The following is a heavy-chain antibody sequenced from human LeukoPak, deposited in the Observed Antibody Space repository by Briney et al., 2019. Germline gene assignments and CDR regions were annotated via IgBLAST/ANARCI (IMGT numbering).Heavy chain of an antibody. CDR3: ARGDIIVVPAARLDAFDI. CDR1: GYTFTSYG. D-gene: IGHD2-2*01. J-gene: IGHJ3*02. CDR2: IIPIFGTA. V-gene: IGHV1-69*05. Sequence: ASVKVSCKASGYTFTSYGISWVRQAPGQGLEWMGGIIPIFGTANYAQRFQGRVTITTDESTSTAYMELSSLRSEDTAVYYCARGDIIVVPAARLDAFDIWGQGTMVTVSS.